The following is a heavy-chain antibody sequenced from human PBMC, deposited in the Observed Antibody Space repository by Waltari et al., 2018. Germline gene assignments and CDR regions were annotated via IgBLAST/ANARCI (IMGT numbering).Heavy chain of an antibody. CDR3: ARVLSGGSSNNADY. V-gene: IGHV4-59*01. CDR2: IYYSGST. Sequence: QVQLQESGPGLVKPSETLSLTCTVSGGSISSYYWSWIRQPPGKGLEWIGYIYYSGSTNYNPSRKSRGTISVDTSKNQFSRKLSSVTAADTAVYYCARVLSGGSSNNADYWGQGTLVTVSS. J-gene: IGHJ4*02. D-gene: IGHD2-15*01. CDR1: GGSISSYY.